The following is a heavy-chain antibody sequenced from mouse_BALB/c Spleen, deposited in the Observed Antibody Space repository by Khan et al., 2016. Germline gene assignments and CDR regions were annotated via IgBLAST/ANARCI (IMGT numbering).Heavy chain of an antibody. CDR3: ARSHGNYFDY. V-gene: IGHV1-7*01. CDR1: GYTFTSYW. D-gene: IGHD2-1*01. Sequence: QVQLQQSGAELAKPGASVKMSCKASGYTFTSYWMHWVKQRPGKGLEWIGYINHSNGNTEYNQKFKDKATLTADKSSSTAYMQLSSLTSEDSAVYYCARSHGNYFDYWGQRTTLTVSS. J-gene: IGHJ2*01. CDR2: INHSNGNT.